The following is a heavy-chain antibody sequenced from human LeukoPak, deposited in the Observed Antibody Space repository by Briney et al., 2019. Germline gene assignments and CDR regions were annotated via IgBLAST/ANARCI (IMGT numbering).Heavy chain of an antibody. CDR2: IYYSGST. CDR3: ARLITGTLQFDY. CDR1: GGSISSSSYY. V-gene: IGHV4-39*01. J-gene: IGHJ4*02. D-gene: IGHD1-20*01. Sequence: SETLSLTCTVSGGSISSSSYYWGWIRQPPGKGLGWIGSIYYSGSTYYNPSLKSRVTISVDTSKNQFSLKLSSVTAADTAVYYRARLITGTLQFDYWGQGTLVTVSS.